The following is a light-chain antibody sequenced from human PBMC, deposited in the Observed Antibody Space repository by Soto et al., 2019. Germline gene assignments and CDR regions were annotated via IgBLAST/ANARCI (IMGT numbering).Light chain of an antibody. Sequence: EIVMTQSPATLSVSPGERATLSCRASQSVSSNLAWYQQKPGQAPRLLIYGASTRATGIPARFSGSGSGTEFTLTISSLQSEDFAVYYWQQYNNWPPGTFGQGNKLEI. V-gene: IGKV3-15*01. CDR1: QSVSSN. J-gene: IGKJ2*01. CDR3: QQYNNWPPGT. CDR2: GAS.